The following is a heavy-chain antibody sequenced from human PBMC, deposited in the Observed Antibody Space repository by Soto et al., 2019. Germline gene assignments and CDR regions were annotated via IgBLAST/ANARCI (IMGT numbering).Heavy chain of an antibody. CDR2: ITAYNGNT. J-gene: IGHJ6*02. V-gene: IGHV1-18*01. Sequence: SVKVLCKASCYAFTSYGISWVRQAPGQGLDWMGWITAYNGNTNYAQKLQSRVTMTTDTSTSTAYMELESLRSDHTGAYSSARDRPSLLRCGDVSNYNYYCMDVWGRGSTFT. CDR3: ARDRPSLLRCGDVSNYNYYCMDV. D-gene: IGHD3-10*01. CDR1: CYAFTSYG.